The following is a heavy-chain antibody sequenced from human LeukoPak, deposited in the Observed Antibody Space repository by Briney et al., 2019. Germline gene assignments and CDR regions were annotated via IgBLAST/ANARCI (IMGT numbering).Heavy chain of an antibody. CDR1: GYTFTTSD. J-gene: IGHJ5*02. CDR2: MNPNTGNT. CDR3: ARAPGYCSSTTCDKRFDP. D-gene: IGHD2-2*02. Sequence: ASVKVSCKASGYTFTTSDINWVRHATGQGLEWMGWMNPNTGNTGYAQTFQGRVTMTRDTSISTAYMELSSLRSEDTAVYYCARAPGYCSSTTCDKRFDPWGQGTLVTVSS. V-gene: IGHV1-8*01.